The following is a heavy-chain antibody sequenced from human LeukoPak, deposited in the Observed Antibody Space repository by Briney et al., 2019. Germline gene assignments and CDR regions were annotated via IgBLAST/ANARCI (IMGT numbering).Heavy chain of an antibody. CDR1: GFTFNNYA. J-gene: IGHJ4*02. CDR3: AKEPRTSCYWLFDY. CDR2: ISGGGDSP. D-gene: IGHD2-2*01. Sequence: PGGSLRLSCAASGFTFNNYAMSWVRQAPGKGLEWVSVISGGGDSPYNAESVKGRFTISRDNSKNTLYLQMNSLRAEDTAVYYCAKEPRTSCYWLFDYWGQGTLVTVSS. V-gene: IGHV3-23*01.